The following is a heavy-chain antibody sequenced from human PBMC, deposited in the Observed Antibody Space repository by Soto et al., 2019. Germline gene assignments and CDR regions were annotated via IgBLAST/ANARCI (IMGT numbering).Heavy chain of an antibody. J-gene: IGHJ3*02. CDR3: AKDMDSSSPFDAFDI. CDR2: ISGSGGST. V-gene: IGHV3-23*01. CDR1: GFTFSSDA. D-gene: IGHD6-6*01. Sequence: GGSLILSCAASGFTFSSDAMSWVRQAPGKGLEWVSAISGSGGSTYYADSVKGRFTISRDNSKNTLYLQMNSLRAEDTAVYYCAKDMDSSSPFDAFDIWGQGTMVTVSS.